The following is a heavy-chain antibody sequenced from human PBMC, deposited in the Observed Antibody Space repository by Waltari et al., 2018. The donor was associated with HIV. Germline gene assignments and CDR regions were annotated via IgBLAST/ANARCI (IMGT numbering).Heavy chain of an antibody. CDR2: LSWNGGTM. CDR1: GFIFDDYA. CDR3: ARLSTILHTFDK. D-gene: IGHD3-3*02. J-gene: IGHJ3*02. V-gene: IGHV3-9*01. Sequence: GDLVQPGRSLRLSCAGSGFIFDDYAMHWVRQAPGRGLEWVAGLSWNGGTMDYADSLKGRFTVSRENANNSLYLQMNNLRPDDTALYFCARLSTILHTFDKWGRGTMVTVSS.